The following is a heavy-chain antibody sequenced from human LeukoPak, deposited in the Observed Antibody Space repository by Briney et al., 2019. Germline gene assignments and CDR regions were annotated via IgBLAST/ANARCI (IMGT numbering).Heavy chain of an antibody. CDR1: GFTFSDYY. V-gene: IGHV3-11*03. CDR3: ARIPANSYYFDY. CDR2: ISYSSTYT. J-gene: IGHJ4*02. Sequence: GGSLRLSCAASGFTFSDYYMAWIRQPPGKALEWISYISYSSTYTNYADSVKGRFTISRDDARNSVFLQMNSLRAEDTAVYYCARIPANSYYFDYWGPGSLVTVSS.